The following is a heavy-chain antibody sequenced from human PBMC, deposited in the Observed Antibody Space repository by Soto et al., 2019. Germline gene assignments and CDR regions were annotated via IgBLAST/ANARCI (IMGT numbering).Heavy chain of an antibody. D-gene: IGHD2-8*01. Sequence: QLQLQESGPGLVKPSETLSLTCAVSGGSISSSSYYWGWIRQPPGKGLEWIGNFYYGGSTYYNPSLTSRVTLSVDTSKKQFSLKLSSVTAADTAVYYCARLARYCTNGVCYTFYFDYWGQGTLVTVSS. J-gene: IGHJ4*02. CDR3: ARLARYCTNGVCYTFYFDY. V-gene: IGHV4-39*01. CDR2: FYYGGST. CDR1: GGSISSSSYY.